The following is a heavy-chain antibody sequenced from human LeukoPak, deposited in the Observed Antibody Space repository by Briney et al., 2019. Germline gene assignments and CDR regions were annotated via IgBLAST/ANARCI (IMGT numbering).Heavy chain of an antibody. V-gene: IGHV3-21*01. CDR3: ARAQDYGSGRHTLDY. J-gene: IGHJ4*02. Sequence: SVQGRFSISRDNAKNSLYLQMNSLRAEDTAVYYCARAQDYGSGRHTLDYWGQGTLVTVSS. D-gene: IGHD3-10*01.